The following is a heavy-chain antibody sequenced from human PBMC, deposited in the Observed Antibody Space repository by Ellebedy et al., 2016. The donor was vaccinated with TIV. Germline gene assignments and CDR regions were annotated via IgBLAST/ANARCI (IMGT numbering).Heavy chain of an antibody. J-gene: IGHJ6*02. CDR1: DGSVSNRGYY. Sequence: SETLSLXXSVSDGSVSNRGYYWAWLRQPPGKGLEWIGHMHYTGSTDYNPSLKSRFSISVDTSKNHFSLIVTSVTAADTAVYFCAGGTHYYYGWDVWGQGTTVIVS. CDR3: AGGTHYYYGWDV. V-gene: IGHV4-61*03. CDR2: MHYTGST.